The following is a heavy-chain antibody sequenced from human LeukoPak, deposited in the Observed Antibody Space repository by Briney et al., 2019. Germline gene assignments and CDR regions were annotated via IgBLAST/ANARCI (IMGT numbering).Heavy chain of an antibody. CDR1: GFTFSSFA. D-gene: IGHD3-22*01. Sequence: PGGSLRLSCAASGFTFSSFAMHWVRQAPGKGQEWVALTSYAGTNKYYADSVKGRFTISRDNARNSLYLQMNSLRAEDTAVYYCATDQYYDGSGDYYATYYFDYWGQGTLVTVSS. CDR3: ATDQYYDGSGDYYATYYFDY. J-gene: IGHJ4*02. V-gene: IGHV3-30*14. CDR2: TSYAGTNK.